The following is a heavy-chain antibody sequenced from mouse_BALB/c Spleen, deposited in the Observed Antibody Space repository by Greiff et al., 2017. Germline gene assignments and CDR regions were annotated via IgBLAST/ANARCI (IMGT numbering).Heavy chain of an antibody. J-gene: IGHJ4*01. Sequence: EVQLQQSGPGLVKPSQSLSLTCTVTGYSITSDYAWNWIRQFPGNKLEWMGYISYSDSTNYNPSLKSRISITRDTSKNQFFLQLNSVTAEDTATYYCARGITTYAMDYWGQGTSVTVSS. D-gene: IGHD1-1*01. CDR1: GYSITSDYA. CDR3: ARGITTYAMDY. CDR2: ISYSDST. V-gene: IGHV3-2*02.